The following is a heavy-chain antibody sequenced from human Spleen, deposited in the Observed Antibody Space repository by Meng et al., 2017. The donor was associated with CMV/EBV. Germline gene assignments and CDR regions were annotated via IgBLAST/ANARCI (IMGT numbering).Heavy chain of an antibody. CDR1: GYTFTSYG. CDR3: ARDGGGVVVVVGATPGDY. J-gene: IGHJ4*02. Sequence: ASVKVSCKASGYTFTSYGISWVRQAPGQGLEWMGWISAYNGNTNYAQKLQGRVTMTTDTSTSTAYMELRSLRSDDTAVYYCARDGGGVVVVVGATPGDYWGQGTLVTVSS. CDR2: ISAYNGNT. D-gene: IGHD2-15*01. V-gene: IGHV1-18*01.